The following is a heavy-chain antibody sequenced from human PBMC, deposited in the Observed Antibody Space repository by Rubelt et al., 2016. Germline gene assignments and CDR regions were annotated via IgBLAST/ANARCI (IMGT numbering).Heavy chain of an antibody. CDR2: INHSGST. CDR3: ASGSSEWLMDAFDI. Sequence: QVQLQQWGAGLLKPSETLSLTCAVYGGSFSGYYWSWIRQPPGKGLEWIGEINHSGSTNSNPSLKSRVTLEVDTSKNQFSLKLSAVTAAETAVYYCASGSSEWLMDAFDIWGQGTMVTVSS. D-gene: IGHD6-19*01. CDR1: GGSFSGYY. V-gene: IGHV4-34*01. J-gene: IGHJ3*02.